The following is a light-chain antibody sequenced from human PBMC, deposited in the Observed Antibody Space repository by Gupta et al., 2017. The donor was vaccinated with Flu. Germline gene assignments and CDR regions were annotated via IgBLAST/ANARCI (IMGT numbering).Light chain of an antibody. J-gene: IGKJ1*01. V-gene: IGKV1-5*03. Sequence: DIQMTQSPSTLSASVGDRVTITCRASQRISRWLAWYQQKPGKAPNLLIYQASSLESGVPSRFSGSGSGTEFTLTISSVQSDDVATYYCQHYDSYSQTFGQGTKLEIK. CDR2: QAS. CDR1: QRISRW. CDR3: QHYDSYSQT.